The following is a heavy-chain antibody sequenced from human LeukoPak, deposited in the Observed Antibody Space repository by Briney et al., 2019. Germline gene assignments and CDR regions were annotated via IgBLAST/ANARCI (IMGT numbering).Heavy chain of an antibody. CDR3: ARASRYGSGSYSTDY. CDR1: GGTFSSYA. Sequence: SVKVSCKASGGTFSSYAISWVRQAPGHGLEWMGGIIPIFGTANYAQKFQGRVTITADESTSTAYMELSSLRSEDTAVYYCARASRYGSGSYSTDYWGQGTLVTVSS. D-gene: IGHD3-10*01. J-gene: IGHJ4*02. CDR2: IIPIFGTA. V-gene: IGHV1-69*01.